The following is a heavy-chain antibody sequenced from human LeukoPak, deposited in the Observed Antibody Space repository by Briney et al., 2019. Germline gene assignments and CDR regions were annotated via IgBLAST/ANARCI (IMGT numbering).Heavy chain of an antibody. J-gene: IGHJ3*01. CDR1: GGSITTFY. CDR3: ARQLRSDAFDF. Sequence: KPSETLSLTCNVSGGSITTFYWSWIRQPPGKGLEWIGYIFYTGTTHYNPSLKSRVTISVDSSKNHFSLSLSSVTAADTAVYYCARQLRSDAFDFWGQGTLVTVSS. CDR2: IFYTGTT. D-gene: IGHD2-21*02. V-gene: IGHV4-59*08.